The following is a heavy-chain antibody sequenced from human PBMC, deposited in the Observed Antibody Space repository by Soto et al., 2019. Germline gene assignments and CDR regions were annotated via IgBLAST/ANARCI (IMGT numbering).Heavy chain of an antibody. V-gene: IGHV3-48*01. CDR3: ARDLSWGSNWYYYMDV. J-gene: IGHJ6*03. CDR1: GXIXXXCA. CDR2: ISSSSSVI. Sequence: EVQLVESGGGLVQPGGSLRLSCATSGXIXXXCAMNXVRQAPGKGLEWVSYISSSSSVIDYADSVKGRFTVSRDNARNSLYLQMNSLRAEDTAVYYCARDLSWGSNWYYYMDVWGKGTTVTVSS. D-gene: IGHD7-27*01.